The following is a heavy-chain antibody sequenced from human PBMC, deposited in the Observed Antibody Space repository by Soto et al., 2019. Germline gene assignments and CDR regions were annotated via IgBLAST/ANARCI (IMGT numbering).Heavy chain of an antibody. Sequence: SETLSLTCTVSGDSVSSTTYYWSWIRQPPGKGLEWIGFIYYTGSTHYNPSLKSRVTISIDTSKNQFSLKLSSVTAADTAVYYSARVPDRWGQGTLVTVSS. CDR2: IYYTGST. V-gene: IGHV4-61*01. D-gene: IGHD2-2*01. J-gene: IGHJ5*02. CDR3: ARVPDR. CDR1: GDSVSSTTYY.